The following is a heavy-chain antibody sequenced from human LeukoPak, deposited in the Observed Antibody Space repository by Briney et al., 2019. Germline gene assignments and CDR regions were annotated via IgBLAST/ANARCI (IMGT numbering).Heavy chain of an antibody. CDR2: ISGSGGST. D-gene: IGHD6-19*01. J-gene: IGHJ4*02. Sequence: QSGGSLRLSCAASGFTFSSYAMSWVRQAPGKGLEWVSAISGSGGSTYYADSVKGRFTISRDNSKNTLYLQMNSLRAEDTAVYYCAKDHSSGWFFDYWGQGTLVTVSS. CDR3: AKDHSSGWFFDY. CDR1: GFTFSSYA. V-gene: IGHV3-23*01.